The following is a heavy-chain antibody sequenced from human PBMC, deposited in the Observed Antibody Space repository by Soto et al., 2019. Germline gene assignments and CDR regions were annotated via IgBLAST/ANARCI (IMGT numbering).Heavy chain of an antibody. CDR2: IYWDNDK. J-gene: IGHJ4*02. V-gene: IGHV2-5*02. Sequence: QITLEESGPTLLKPTQPLTLTCTFSGFSLTTGGVGVGWVRQPPGKALEWLAVIYWDNDKRYSPSLRSRLAITKDTSRDQVVLTMTDMDPVDTATYYCAHRLGKYGFWNGGYFDHWGQGTLVTVSS. D-gene: IGHD3-3*01. CDR1: GFSLTTGGVG. CDR3: AHRLGKYGFWNGGYFDH.